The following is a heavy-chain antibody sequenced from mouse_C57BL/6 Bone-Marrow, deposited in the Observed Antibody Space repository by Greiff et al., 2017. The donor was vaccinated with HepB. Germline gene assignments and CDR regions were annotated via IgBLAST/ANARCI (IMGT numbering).Heavy chain of an antibody. CDR2: IDPENGDT. CDR3: TTTITTVVAPCAMDY. D-gene: IGHD1-1*01. Sequence: EVKLVESGAELVRPGASVKLSCTASGFNIKDDYMHWVKQRPEQGLEWIGWIDPENGDTEYASKFQGKATITADTSSNTAYLQLSSLTSEDTAVYYCTTTITTVVAPCAMDYWGQGTSVTVSS. V-gene: IGHV14-4*01. J-gene: IGHJ4*01. CDR1: GFNIKDDY.